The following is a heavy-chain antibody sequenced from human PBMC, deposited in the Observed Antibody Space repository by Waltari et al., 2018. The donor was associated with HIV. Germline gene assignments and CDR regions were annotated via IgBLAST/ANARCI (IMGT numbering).Heavy chain of an antibody. CDR3: ARDRGVVTPNYGMDV. CDR2: ISGSRFTI. J-gene: IGHJ6*02. V-gene: IGHV3-48*01. D-gene: IGHD2-21*02. Sequence: EVQLVESGGGLVQPGGSLRPSCAASGFTFSTYSMNWVRQAPGKGLEWVSHISGSRFTIYYADSVKGRFTISRDNAKNSLYLQMNSLRAEDTAVYYCARDRGVVTPNYGMDVWGQGTTVTVSS. CDR1: GFTFSTYS.